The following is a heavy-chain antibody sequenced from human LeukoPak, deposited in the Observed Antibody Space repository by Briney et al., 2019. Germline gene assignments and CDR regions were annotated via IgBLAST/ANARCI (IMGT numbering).Heavy chain of an antibody. D-gene: IGHD3-9*01. J-gene: IGHJ3*02. V-gene: IGHV3-13*01. CDR1: GFTFSSYG. CDR3: ARGYKYYDILTGYSDDAFDI. Sequence: PGGSLRLSCAASGFTFSSYGMHWVRQATGKGLEWDSAIGTAGDTYYPGSVKGRFTISRENAKNSLYLQMNSLRAGDTAVYYCARGYKYYDILTGYSDDAFDIWGQGTMVTVSS. CDR2: IGTAGDT.